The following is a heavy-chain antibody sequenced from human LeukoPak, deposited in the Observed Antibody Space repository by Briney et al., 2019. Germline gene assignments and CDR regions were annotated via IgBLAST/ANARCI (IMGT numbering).Heavy chain of an antibody. Sequence: GGSLRLSCAASGFTVSSNYMSWVRQAPGKGLEWVSVIYSGGSTYYADSVKGRFTISRDNSKNTLYLQMNSLRAEDTAVYYCARDWCSSTSCYVSGMDVWGQGTTVTVSS. J-gene: IGHJ6*02. V-gene: IGHV3-53*01. CDR1: GFTVSSNY. D-gene: IGHD2-2*01. CDR2: IYSGGST. CDR3: ARDWCSSTSCYVSGMDV.